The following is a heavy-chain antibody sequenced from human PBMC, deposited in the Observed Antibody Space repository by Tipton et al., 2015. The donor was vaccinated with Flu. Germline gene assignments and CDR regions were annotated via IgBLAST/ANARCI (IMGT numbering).Heavy chain of an antibody. Sequence: TLSLTCNVSGASISSGSYYWSGIRQPAGKGLEWVGRYHSNGFNDYNSSLESRVTVSVDTSKNQFSLSLKTVTAADTAVYFCARFGSGTFGTHWGQGTLVTVSS. CDR1: GASISSGSYY. CDR3: ARFGSGTFGTH. J-gene: IGHJ4*02. CDR2: YHSNGFN. V-gene: IGHV4-61*02. D-gene: IGHD3-10*01.